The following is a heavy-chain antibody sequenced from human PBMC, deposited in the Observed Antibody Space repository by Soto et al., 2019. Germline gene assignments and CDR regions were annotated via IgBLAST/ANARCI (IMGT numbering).Heavy chain of an antibody. CDR1: GFSFRNYA. V-gene: IGHV3-23*01. CDR2: LTGSSSNI. CDR3: ANGRATYGLLTHDY. Sequence: EVQLLESGGGLVQPGGSLRLSCAASGFSFRNYAMSWVRQAPGKGLGWISTLTGSSSNIYYADSVKGRFAISRDNSGNARYLHMNSLSVEDTAVYYCANGRATYGLLTHDYWGQGSLVSVSS. D-gene: IGHD3-10*01. J-gene: IGHJ4*02.